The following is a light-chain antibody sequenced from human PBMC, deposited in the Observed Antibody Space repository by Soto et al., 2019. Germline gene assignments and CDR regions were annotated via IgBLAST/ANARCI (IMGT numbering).Light chain of an antibody. Sequence: QSVLTQLPSASGTPGQTIAISCSGGSSNIGSHTVNWYQQLPGPAPRLLLYSNTQRPSGVPDRFSGSKSGTSASLAISGLQSEYEGDYYCAAWDDSLNGVVFGGGTKVTVL. J-gene: IGLJ2*01. CDR1: SSNIGSHT. V-gene: IGLV1-44*01. CDR2: SNT. CDR3: AAWDDSLNGVV.